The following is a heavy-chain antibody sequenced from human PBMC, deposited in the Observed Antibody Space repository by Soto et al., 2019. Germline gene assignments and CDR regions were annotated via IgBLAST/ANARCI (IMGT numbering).Heavy chain of an antibody. CDR1: GFTFSDYY. CDR3: ARDGGQHDYVDQSTYFDY. D-gene: IGHD4-17*01. J-gene: IGHJ4*02. V-gene: IGHV3-11*06. CDR2: ISSSSSYT. Sequence: QVQLVESGGGLVKPGGSLRLSCAASGFTFSDYYMSWIRQAPGKGLEWVSYISSSSSYTNYADSVKGRFTISRDNAKNSLYLQMNRLRAEDTAVYYRARDGGQHDYVDQSTYFDYWGQGTLVTVSS.